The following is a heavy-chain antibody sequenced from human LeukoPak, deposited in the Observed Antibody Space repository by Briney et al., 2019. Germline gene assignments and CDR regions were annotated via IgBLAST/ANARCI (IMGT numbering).Heavy chain of an antibody. CDR1: GLTFSTSG. Sequence: GGSLRLSSTASGLTFSTSGLNPVRQAPGKRLERVASVGPTGSDRDHADTLKARFTISRDNANNFLYLQMHRLRAENTTIHCCATETNGRHYDYWGQGTLVTVSS. D-gene: IGHD1-14*01. CDR2: VGPTGSDR. J-gene: IGHJ4*02. CDR3: ATETNGRHYDY. V-gene: IGHV3-21*06.